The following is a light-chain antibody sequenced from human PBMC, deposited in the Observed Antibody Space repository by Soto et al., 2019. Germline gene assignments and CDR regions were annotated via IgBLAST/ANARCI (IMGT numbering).Light chain of an antibody. CDR3: QHRHSYPIT. CDR2: TAS. J-gene: IGKJ5*01. CDR1: QGISSL. Sequence: DIQLTQSPSFLSASVGDRVTITCRASQGISSLLAWYQQKPGKAPKLLIHTASTLQSGVPSRFSGSGSGTEFTLTISSLQPEEFATYYCQHRHSYPITFGQGTRLEIK. V-gene: IGKV1-9*01.